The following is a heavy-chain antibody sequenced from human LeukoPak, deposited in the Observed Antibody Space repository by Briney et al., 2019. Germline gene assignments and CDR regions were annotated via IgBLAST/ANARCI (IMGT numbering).Heavy chain of an antibody. CDR1: GFTFSSYW. V-gene: IGHV3-7*01. J-gene: IGHJ6*03. CDR3: ARDSLGSSKYYYYYYYMDV. CDR2: IKQDGSEK. Sequence: GGSLTLSCAASGFTFSSYWMSWVRQAPGKGLEWVANIKQDGSEKYYVDPVKGRFTISRDNAKNSLYLQMNSLRAEDTAVYYCARDSLGSSKYYYYYYYMDVWGKGTTVTVSS. D-gene: IGHD6-6*01.